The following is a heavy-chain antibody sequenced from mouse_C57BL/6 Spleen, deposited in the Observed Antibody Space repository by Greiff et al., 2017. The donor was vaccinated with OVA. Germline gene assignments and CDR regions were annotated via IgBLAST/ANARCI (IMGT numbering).Heavy chain of an antibody. J-gene: IGHJ3*01. V-gene: IGHV1-50*01. Sequence: VQLQQPGAELVKPGASVKLSCKASGYTFTSYWMQWVKQRPGQGLEWIGEIDPSDSYTNYNQKFKGKATLTVDTSSSTAYMQLSSLTSEDSAVYYCASFDSAWFAYWGQGTLVTVSA. D-gene: IGHD2-4*01. CDR3: ASFDSAWFAY. CDR1: GYTFTSYW. CDR2: IDPSDSYT.